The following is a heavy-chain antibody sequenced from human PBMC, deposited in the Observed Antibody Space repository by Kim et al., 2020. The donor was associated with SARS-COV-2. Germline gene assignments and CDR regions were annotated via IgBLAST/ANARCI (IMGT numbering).Heavy chain of an antibody. CDR3: TTVEFGELSYYGMDV. Sequence: GGSLRLSCAASGFTFSNAWMSWVRQAPGKGLEWVGRIKSKTDGGTTDYAAPVKGRFTISRDDSKNTLYLQMNSLKTEDTAVYCCTTVEFGELSYYGMDVWGEGTTVTVSS. CDR1: GFTFSNAW. CDR2: IKSKTDGGTT. V-gene: IGHV3-15*01. D-gene: IGHD3-10*01. J-gene: IGHJ6*04.